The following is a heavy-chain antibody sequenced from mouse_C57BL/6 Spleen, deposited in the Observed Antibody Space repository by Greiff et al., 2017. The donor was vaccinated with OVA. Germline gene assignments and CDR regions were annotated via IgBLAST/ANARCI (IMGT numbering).Heavy chain of an antibody. D-gene: IGHD1-1*01. CDR3: ARPIYYGSSPRYWYFDV. Sequence: VQLQQSGPELVKPGASVKLSCKASGYTFTSYDINWVKQRPGQGLEWIGWIYPRDGSTKYNEKFKGKATLTVDTSSSTAYMERHSLTSEDSAVYFCARPIYYGSSPRYWYFDVWGTGTTVTVSS. V-gene: IGHV1-85*01. CDR2: IYPRDGST. J-gene: IGHJ1*03. CDR1: GYTFTSYD.